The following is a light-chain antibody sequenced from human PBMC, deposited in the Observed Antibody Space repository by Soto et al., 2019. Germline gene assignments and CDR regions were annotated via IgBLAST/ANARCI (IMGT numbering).Light chain of an antibody. CDR3: QQANSFPIT. J-gene: IGKJ5*01. CDR2: EAS. CDR1: QGITNR. V-gene: IGKV1D-12*01. Sequence: DIQMTQSPSSVSASVGDRVTITCRASQGITNRLAWYQQKPGKAPKLLIYEASSLQSGVPSRISGSGSGTDFTLTISSLQTEDFATYYCQQANSFPITFGQGTRLEIK.